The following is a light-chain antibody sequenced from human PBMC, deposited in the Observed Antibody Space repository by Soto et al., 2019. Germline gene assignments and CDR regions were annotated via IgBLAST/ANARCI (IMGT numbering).Light chain of an antibody. CDR2: QVT. CDR3: SSYVVSYNWV. V-gene: IGLV2-8*01. J-gene: IGLJ3*02. Sequence: QSALTQPPSASGSPGQSVTISCTGTSSDVGAYDYVSWFQQHPGKAPKLIIYQVTKRPSGVPDRFSGSKSGNTASLTVSGPQAEDEADYFCSSYVVSYNWVFGGGTQLTVL. CDR1: SSDVGAYDY.